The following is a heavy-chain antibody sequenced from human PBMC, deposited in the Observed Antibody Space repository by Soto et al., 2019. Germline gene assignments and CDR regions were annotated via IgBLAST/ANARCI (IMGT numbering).Heavy chain of an antibody. CDR3: ARGITMVRGVTNPFDY. V-gene: IGHV4-31*03. CDR1: GGSISSGGYY. CDR2: IYYSGST. Sequence: LSLTCTVSGGSISSGGYYWSWIRQHPGKGLEWIGYIYYSGSTYYNPSLKSRVTISVDTSKNQFSLKLSSVTAADTAVYYCARGITMVRGVTNPFDYWGQGTLVTV. D-gene: IGHD3-10*01. J-gene: IGHJ4*02.